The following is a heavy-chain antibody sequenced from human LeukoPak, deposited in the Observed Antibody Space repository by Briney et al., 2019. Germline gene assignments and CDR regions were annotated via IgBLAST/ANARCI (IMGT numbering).Heavy chain of an antibody. CDR1: AYTFTSYN. V-gene: IGHV1-8*01. J-gene: IGHJ3*02. CDR2: MNPNSGNT. CDR3: ARVPYDSSGRDAFDI. D-gene: IGHD3-22*01. Sequence: ASVKFSCTASAYTFTSYNINWVRQATGQGLEWMGWMNPNSGNTGYAQKFQGRVTMTRTTSIITAYMELSSLRSEDTAVYYCARVPYDSSGRDAFDIWGQGTMVTVSS.